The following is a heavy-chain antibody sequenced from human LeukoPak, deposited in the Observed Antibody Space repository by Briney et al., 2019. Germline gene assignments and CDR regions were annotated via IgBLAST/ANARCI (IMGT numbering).Heavy chain of an antibody. J-gene: IGHJ3*02. CDR1: GGSISGYY. CDR2: IHDSGNT. Sequence: PSETLSLTCTVSGGSISGYYWSWLRQPPGKGLEWLGFIHDSGNTYYNASLKSRVTISLDTSKNQFSLKLSSVTAADTAVYYCVKYSSSSVGDAFDIWGQGTMVTVSS. D-gene: IGHD6-6*01. CDR3: VKYSSSSVGDAFDI. V-gene: IGHV4-59*12.